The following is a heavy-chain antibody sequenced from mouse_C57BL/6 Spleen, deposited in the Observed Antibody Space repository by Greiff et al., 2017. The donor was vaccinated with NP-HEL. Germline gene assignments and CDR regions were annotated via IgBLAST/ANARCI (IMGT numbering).Heavy chain of an antibody. V-gene: IGHV1-66*01. CDR3: ARPGSSPRLYAMDY. Sequence: QVQLQQSGPELVKPGASVKISCKASGYSFTSYYIHWVKQRPGQGLEWIGWIYPGSGNTKYNEKFKGKATLTADTSSSTAYMQLSSLTSEDSAVYYCARPGSSPRLYAMDYWGQGTSVTVSS. D-gene: IGHD1-1*01. CDR2: IYPGSGNT. J-gene: IGHJ4*01. CDR1: GYSFTSYY.